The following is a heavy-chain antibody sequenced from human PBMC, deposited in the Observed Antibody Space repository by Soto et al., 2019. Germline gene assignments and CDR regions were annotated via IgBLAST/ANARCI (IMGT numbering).Heavy chain of an antibody. CDR2: IIPIFGTA. CDR3: ARAPDFWSGYDYYYGMDV. D-gene: IGHD3-3*01. J-gene: IGHJ6*02. Sequence: QVQLVQSGAEVKKPGSSVKVSCKASGGTFSSYAISWVRQAPGQGLEWMGGIIPIFGTANYAQKFQGRVTITADDSTRTAYMELISLRSEDTAVYYCARAPDFWSGYDYYYGMDVWGQGTTVTVSS. CDR1: GGTFSSYA. V-gene: IGHV1-69*01.